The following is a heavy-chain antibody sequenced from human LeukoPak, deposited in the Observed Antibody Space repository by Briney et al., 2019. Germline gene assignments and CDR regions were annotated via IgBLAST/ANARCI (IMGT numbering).Heavy chain of an antibody. CDR2: INPSGGST. V-gene: IGHV1-46*01. Sequence: ASVKVSCKASGYTFTSYYMHSVRQAPGQGLEWMGIINPSGGSTSYAQKFQGRVTMTRDMSTSTVYMELSSLRSEDTAVYYCARPPLKRFSRGPAYYFDYWGQGTLVTVSS. D-gene: IGHD6-19*01. CDR1: GYTFTSYY. J-gene: IGHJ4*02. CDR3: ARPPLKRFSRGPAYYFDY.